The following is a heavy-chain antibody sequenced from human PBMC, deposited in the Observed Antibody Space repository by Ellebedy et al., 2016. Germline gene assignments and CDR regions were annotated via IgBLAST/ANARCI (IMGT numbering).Heavy chain of an antibody. J-gene: IGHJ6*02. CDR2: INWDGVTT. Sequence: GGSLRLSCAASGFTFDDYTMHWVRQAPGKGLEWVSLINWDGVTTYYADSVKGRFTISRDNSKNTLYLQMNSLRAEDTALYYCAKDISDYYDSSGYYGMDVWGQGTTVTVSS. CDR1: GFTFDDYT. CDR3: AKDISDYYDSSGYYGMDV. V-gene: IGHV3-43*01. D-gene: IGHD3-22*01.